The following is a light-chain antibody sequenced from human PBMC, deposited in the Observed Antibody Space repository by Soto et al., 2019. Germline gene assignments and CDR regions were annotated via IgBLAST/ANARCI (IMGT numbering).Light chain of an antibody. Sequence: EIVLTQSPGTLSLSPWERATLSCRASQSVNSNYLAWYQQKPGQGPRLLMYGASSRATVIPDRFSGSGSGTDFTLTISRLEPEDFAVYYCQQYDNSPPAFGQGNNVEI. CDR1: QSVNSNY. J-gene: IGKJ1*01. CDR2: GAS. CDR3: QQYDNSPPA. V-gene: IGKV3-20*01.